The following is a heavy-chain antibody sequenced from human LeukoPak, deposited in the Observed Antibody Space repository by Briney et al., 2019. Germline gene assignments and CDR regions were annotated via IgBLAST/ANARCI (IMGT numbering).Heavy chain of an antibody. V-gene: IGHV1-8*03. Sequence: GASVKVSCKASGYTFTSYDINWVRQATGQGLEWMGWMNPNSGNTGYAQKFQGRVTITRNTSISTAYMELSSLRSEDTAVYYCARGKKLLGYNWNALLRYWGQGTLVTVSS. D-gene: IGHD1-20*01. CDR2: MNPNSGNT. J-gene: IGHJ4*02. CDR3: ARGKKLLGYNWNALLRY. CDR1: GYTFTSYD.